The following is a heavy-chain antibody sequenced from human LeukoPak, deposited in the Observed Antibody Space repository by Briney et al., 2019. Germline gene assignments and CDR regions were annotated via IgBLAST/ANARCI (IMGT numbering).Heavy chain of an antibody. D-gene: IGHD3-16*01. CDR3: ARQVRGWGSCGDF. CDR1: GYSFTSFW. Sequence: GESLKISCNGSGYSFTSFWNGWVRHMPGKGLEWMGIKYPDDSDTRYSPSFEGKVTISSDKSNSHAYLQWSSLKASDTAMYYCARQVRGWGSCGDFWGQGTLVIVSS. V-gene: IGHV5-51*01. J-gene: IGHJ4*02. CDR2: KYPDDSDT.